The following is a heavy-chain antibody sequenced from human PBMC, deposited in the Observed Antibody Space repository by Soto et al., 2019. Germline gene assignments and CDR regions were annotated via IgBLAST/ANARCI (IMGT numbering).Heavy chain of an antibody. V-gene: IGHV3-30*18. CDR2: ISYDGSNK. CDR1: GFTFSSYG. CDR3: AKDRRYYYYMDV. J-gene: IGHJ6*03. Sequence: GGSLRLSCAASGFTFSSYGMHWVRQAPGKGLEWVAVISYDGSNKYYADSVKGRFTISRDNSKNTLYLQMNSLRAEDTAVYYCAKDRRYYYYMDVWGKGTTVTVSS.